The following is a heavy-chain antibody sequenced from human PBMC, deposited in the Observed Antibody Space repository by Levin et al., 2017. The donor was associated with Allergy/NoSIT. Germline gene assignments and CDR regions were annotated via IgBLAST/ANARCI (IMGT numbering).Heavy chain of an antibody. CDR3: ARGPYRLWLLSNPHFDY. V-gene: IGHV3-30-3*01. Sequence: PGGSLRLSCAASGFTFSSYAMHWVRQAPGKGLEWVAVISYDGSNKYYADSVKGRFTISRDNSKNTLYLQMNSLRAEDTAVYYCARGPYRLWLLSNPHFDYWGQGTLVTVSS. D-gene: IGHD2-15*01. CDR1: GFTFSSYA. CDR2: ISYDGSNK. J-gene: IGHJ4*02.